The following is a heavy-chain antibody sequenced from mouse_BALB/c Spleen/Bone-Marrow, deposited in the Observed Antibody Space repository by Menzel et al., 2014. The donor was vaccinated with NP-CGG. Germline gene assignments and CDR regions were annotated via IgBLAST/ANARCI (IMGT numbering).Heavy chain of an antibody. D-gene: IGHD2-1*01. V-gene: IGHV3-6*02. J-gene: IGHJ4*01. CDR1: GYSITSGYY. CDR3: ARGDGNYGGAMDY. CDR2: ISYDGSN. Sequence: ESGPGLVKPSQSLSLTCSVTGYSITSGYYWNWIRQFPGNKLEWMGYISYDGSNNYNPSLKNRISITRDTSKNHFFLKLNSVTTEDTATYYCARGDGNYGGAMDYWGQGTSVTVSS.